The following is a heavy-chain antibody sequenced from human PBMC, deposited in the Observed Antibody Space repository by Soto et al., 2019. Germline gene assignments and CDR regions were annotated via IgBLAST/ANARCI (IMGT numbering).Heavy chain of an antibody. Sequence: XSVKVSYKASGYPFTGYYMHWGRQAPGQGLEWMGWINPNSGGTNYAQKFQGWVTMTRDTSISTAYMELSRLRSDDTAVYYCAREYCSGGSCPSPGWFDPWGQGTLVTVSS. CDR1: GYPFTGYY. D-gene: IGHD2-15*01. V-gene: IGHV1-2*04. CDR2: INPNSGGT. J-gene: IGHJ5*02. CDR3: AREYCSGGSCPSPGWFDP.